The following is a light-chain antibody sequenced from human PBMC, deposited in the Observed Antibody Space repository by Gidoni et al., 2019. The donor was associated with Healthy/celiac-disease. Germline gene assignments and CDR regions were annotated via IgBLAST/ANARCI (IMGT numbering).Light chain of an antibody. V-gene: IGKV1-9*01. CDR3: QQLNSYPWT. Sequence: DIQFTHSPSFLSASVGDRVTIPCRASQGITSYLAWYQQKPGKDPKLLIYAASTLQSGVPSRFRGSGSGTEFTLTIRSLQPEEFATYYCQQLNSYPWTFGQGTKVEIK. CDR2: AAS. CDR1: QGITSY. J-gene: IGKJ1*01.